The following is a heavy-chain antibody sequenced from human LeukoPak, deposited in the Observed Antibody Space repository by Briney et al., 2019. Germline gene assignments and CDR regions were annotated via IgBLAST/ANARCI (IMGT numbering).Heavy chain of an antibody. CDR1: GFTFSSYW. J-gene: IGHJ4*02. V-gene: IGHV3-74*01. CDR3: ARIRSHGYFDY. Sequence: GGSLRLSCAASGFTFSSYWMHWVRQAPGKGLVWVSRINSDGSSTSYADSVKGRFTISRDNAKNTPYLQMNSLRAEDTAVYYCARIRSHGYFDYWGQGTLVTVSS. D-gene: IGHD3-10*01. CDR2: INSDGSST.